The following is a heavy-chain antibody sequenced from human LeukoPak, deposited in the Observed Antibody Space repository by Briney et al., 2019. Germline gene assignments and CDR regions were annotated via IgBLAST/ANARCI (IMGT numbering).Heavy chain of an antibody. CDR2: IYGGDKT. Sequence: PGGSLRLSCAASGFIVSANYIIWVRQAPRKGLEWVSVIYGGDKTNYADSVKGRFTISRDSSENTLYLQMNSLRAEDTAVYYCAGSITTPGGFDYWGQRTPVTVSS. D-gene: IGHD6-13*01. CDR3: AGSITTPGGFDY. V-gene: IGHV3-53*01. J-gene: IGHJ4*02. CDR1: GFIVSANY.